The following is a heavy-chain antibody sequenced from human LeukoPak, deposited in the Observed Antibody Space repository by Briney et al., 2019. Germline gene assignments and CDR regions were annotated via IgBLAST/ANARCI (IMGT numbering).Heavy chain of an antibody. CDR3: ARDRAAAGPSDPIDY. CDR2: ISSSSSYI. D-gene: IGHD6-13*01. Sequence: PGRSLRLSCAASGFTFDDYAMHWVRQAPGKGLEWVSSISSSSSYIYYADSVKGRFTISRDNAKNSLYLQMNSLRAEDTAVYYCARDRAAAGPSDPIDYWGQGTLVTVSS. V-gene: IGHV3-21*01. J-gene: IGHJ4*02. CDR1: GFTFDDYA.